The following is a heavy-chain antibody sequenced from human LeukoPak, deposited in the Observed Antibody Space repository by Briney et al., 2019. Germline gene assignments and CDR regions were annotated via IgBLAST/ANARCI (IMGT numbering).Heavy chain of an antibody. D-gene: IGHD3-3*01. V-gene: IGHV4-39*01. CDR2: IYYSGST. CDR1: GGSTSSSSYY. CDR3: ARHVDRGYYSWAYYYGMDV. J-gene: IGHJ6*02. Sequence: PSETLSLTCTVSGGSTSSSSYYWGWIRQPPGKGLEWIGSIYYSGSTYYNPSLKSRVTISVDTSKNQFSLKLSSVTAADTAVYYCARHVDRGYYSWAYYYGMDVWGQGTTVTVSS.